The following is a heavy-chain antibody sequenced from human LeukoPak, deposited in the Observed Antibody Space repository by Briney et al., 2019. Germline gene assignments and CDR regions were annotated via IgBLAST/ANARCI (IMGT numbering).Heavy chain of an antibody. Sequence: PGESLRISCKGSGYSFTSYWISWVRQMPGKGLEWMGRIAPSDSYTNYSPSFQGHVTISADKSINTAYLQWSSLKASDIAIYYCASEGASAAVASADYFDSWGQGTLRTLSS. CDR3: ASEGASAAVASADYFDS. CDR2: IAPSDSYT. CDR1: GYSFTSYW. V-gene: IGHV5-10-1*01. D-gene: IGHD6-19*01. J-gene: IGHJ4*02.